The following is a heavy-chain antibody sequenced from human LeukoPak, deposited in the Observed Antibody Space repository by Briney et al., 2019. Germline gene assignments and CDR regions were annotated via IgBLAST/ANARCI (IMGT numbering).Heavy chain of an antibody. CDR2: ISDSGDNT. J-gene: IGHJ4*02. Sequence: GGSLRLSCAASGFTFSSYAMSWVRQAPGKGLEWVSGISDSGDNTYYADSVKGRFTISRDNSKNTLYLQMNSLRAEDTAVYYCANGIRLIHPFDYWGQGTLVTVSS. CDR3: ANGIRLIHPFDY. D-gene: IGHD5-18*01. V-gene: IGHV3-23*01. CDR1: GFTFSSYA.